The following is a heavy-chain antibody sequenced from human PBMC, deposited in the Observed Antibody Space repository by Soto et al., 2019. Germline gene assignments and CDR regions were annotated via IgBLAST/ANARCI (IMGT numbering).Heavy chain of an antibody. V-gene: IGHV1-18*01. CDR3: AMVANYATPPPQDV. CDR2: ISPYSGNT. Sequence: QVQLVQSGDEVRKPGSSVKVSCKASGYIFVNYGIAWVRQAPGQGLEWMGWISPYSGNTHYASKVQGRLTMTTDTXXSTADMDLGSLTPDDKAVYYCAMVANYATPPPQDVWGRGNTVTVSS. D-gene: IGHD5-12*01. J-gene: IGHJ6*02. CDR1: GYIFVNYG.